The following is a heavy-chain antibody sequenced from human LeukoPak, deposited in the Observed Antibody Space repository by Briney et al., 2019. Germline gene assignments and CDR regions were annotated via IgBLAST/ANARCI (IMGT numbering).Heavy chain of an antibody. D-gene: IGHD3-10*01. CDR2: IYYSGST. V-gene: IGHV4-30-4*01. CDR3: ARGPSWRITMVRGVYFDY. Sequence: SETLSLTCTVSGGSISSGDYYWSWIRQPPGKGLEWIGYIYYSGSTYYNPSLKSRVTISVDTSKNQFSLKLSSVTAADTAVYYCARGPSWRITMVRGVYFDYWGQGTLVTVSS. CDR1: GGSISSGDYY. J-gene: IGHJ4*02.